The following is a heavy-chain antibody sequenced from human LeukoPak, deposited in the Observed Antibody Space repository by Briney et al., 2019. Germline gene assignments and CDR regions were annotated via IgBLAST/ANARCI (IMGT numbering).Heavy chain of an antibody. CDR1: GYTFTGYY. Sequence: ASVKVSCKASGYTFTGYYIHWVRQAPGQGLEWMGWINPNSGGTNYAQKFQGRVTMTRDTSINTAYMDLSRLTSDDTAVYYCATALITDSVDCWGQGTLVTVSS. CDR2: INPNSGGT. J-gene: IGHJ4*02. CDR3: ATALITDSVDC. D-gene: IGHD3-16*01. V-gene: IGHV1-2*02.